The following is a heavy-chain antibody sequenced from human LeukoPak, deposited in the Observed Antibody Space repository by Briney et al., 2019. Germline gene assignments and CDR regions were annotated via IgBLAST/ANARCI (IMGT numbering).Heavy chain of an antibody. CDR2: IGTAGDT. CDR1: GFTFSSYD. V-gene: IGHV3-13*01. J-gene: IGHJ5*02. CDR3: AKRPVTTARSLDP. D-gene: IGHD4-17*01. Sequence: GGSLRLSCAASGFTFSSYDMHWVRQATGKGLEWVSAIGTAGDTYYPGSVKGRFTISRDNSKNTLNLQMNGLRAEDTAVYYCAKRPVTTARSLDPWGQGTLVTVSS.